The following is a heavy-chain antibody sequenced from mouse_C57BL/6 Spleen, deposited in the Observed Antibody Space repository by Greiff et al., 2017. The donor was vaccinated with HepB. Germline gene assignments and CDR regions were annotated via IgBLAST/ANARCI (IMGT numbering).Heavy chain of an antibody. CDR1: GYTFTSYD. J-gene: IGHJ4*01. Sequence: VKLVESGPELVKPGASVKLSCKASGYTFTSYDINWVKQRPGQGLEWIGWIYPRDGSTKYNEKFKGKATLTVDTSSSTAYMELHSLTSEDSAVYFCARAYDYKYYAMDDWGQGTSVTVSS. D-gene: IGHD2-4*01. CDR2: IYPRDGST. V-gene: IGHV1-85*01. CDR3: ARAYDYKYYAMDD.